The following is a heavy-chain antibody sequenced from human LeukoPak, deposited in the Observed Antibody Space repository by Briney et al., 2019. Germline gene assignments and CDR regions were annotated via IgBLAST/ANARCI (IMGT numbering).Heavy chain of an antibody. CDR2: ISRTADNI. D-gene: IGHD6-19*01. J-gene: IGHJ4*02. Sequence: TGGSLRLSCAASGFTFSDYYMTWIRQAPGKGLEWVSYISRTADNIYYADSVKGRFTISRDNAKNSLYLQMNSLRAEDTAVYYCARDGGGEYSSGWYVDYWGQGTLVTVSS. CDR3: ARDGGGEYSSGWYVDY. CDR1: GFTFSDYY. V-gene: IGHV3-11*01.